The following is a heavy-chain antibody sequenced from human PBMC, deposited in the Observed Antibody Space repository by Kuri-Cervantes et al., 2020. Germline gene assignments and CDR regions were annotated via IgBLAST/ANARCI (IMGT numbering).Heavy chain of an antibody. V-gene: IGHV1-46*01. D-gene: IGHD3-16*01. Sequence: ASVKVSCKASGYTFTSYDINWVRQAPGQGLEWMGIINPSGGSTSYAQKFQGRVTMTRDTSTSTVYMELSSLRSEDTAVYYCARGPFYDYIWTGYYFDYWGQGTLVTVSS. CDR1: GYTFTSYD. CDR3: ARGPFYDYIWTGYYFDY. J-gene: IGHJ4*02. CDR2: INPSGGST.